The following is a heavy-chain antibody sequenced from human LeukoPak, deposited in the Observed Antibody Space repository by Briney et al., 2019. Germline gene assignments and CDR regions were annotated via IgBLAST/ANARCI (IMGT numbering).Heavy chain of an antibody. CDR1: GYTFTSYG. Sequence: ASVKVSCKASGYTFTSYGISWVRQAPGQGLEWMGWISAYNGNTNYAQKFQGRVTMTTDTSTSTAYMDLRSLRSDDTAVYYCARDFSPARYYADAFDIWRQGTMVTVSS. J-gene: IGHJ3*02. V-gene: IGHV1-18*01. CDR2: ISAYNGNT. D-gene: IGHD2-2*01. CDR3: ARDFSPARYYADAFDI.